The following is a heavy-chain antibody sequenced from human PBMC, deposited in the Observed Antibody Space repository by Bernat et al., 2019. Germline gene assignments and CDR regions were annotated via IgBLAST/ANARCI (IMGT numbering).Heavy chain of an antibody. CDR2: VHPSNSAT. V-gene: IGHV5-51*01. CDR1: GYSFTNHW. CDR3: ARHNIWGFDY. D-gene: IGHD7-27*01. J-gene: IGHJ4*02. Sequence: EVQLVQSGAEVKKPGESLKISCQVSGYSFTNHWIGWVRQMPGEGLEWMAIVHPSNSATRYNPSFQGQVTISADKSISTAYLQWSSLKASDTAIYYCARHNIWGFDYWDQGTLVTVSS.